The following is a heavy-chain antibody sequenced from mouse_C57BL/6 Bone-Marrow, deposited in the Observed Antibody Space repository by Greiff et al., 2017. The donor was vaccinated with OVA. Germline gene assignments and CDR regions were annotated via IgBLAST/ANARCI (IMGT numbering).Heavy chain of an antibody. CDR1: GYTFTSYG. D-gene: IGHD1-1*01. CDR2: IYPRSGNT. V-gene: IGHV1-81*01. CDR3: ARSRITTVVALPPDY. Sequence: VQLQQSGAELARPGASVKLSCKASGYTFTSYGISWVKQRTGQGLEWIGEIYPRSGNTYYNEKFKGKATLTADKSSSTAYMELRSLTSEDSAVYVGARSRITTVVALPPDYWGQGTTLTVSA. J-gene: IGHJ2*01.